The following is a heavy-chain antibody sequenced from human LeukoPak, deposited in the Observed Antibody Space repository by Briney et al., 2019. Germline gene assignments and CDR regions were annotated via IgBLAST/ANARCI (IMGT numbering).Heavy chain of an antibody. CDR1: GFTFSSYG. CDR2: ISYDGSNK. Sequence: GGSLRLSCAASGFTFSSYGMHWVRQAPGKGLEWVAVISYDGSNKYYADSVKGRFTISRDNSKNTLYLQVNSLRAEDTAVSYCAKDIHFWSGYYTGTDYWGQGTLVTVSS. J-gene: IGHJ4*02. D-gene: IGHD3-3*02. V-gene: IGHV3-30*18. CDR3: AKDIHFWSGYYTGTDY.